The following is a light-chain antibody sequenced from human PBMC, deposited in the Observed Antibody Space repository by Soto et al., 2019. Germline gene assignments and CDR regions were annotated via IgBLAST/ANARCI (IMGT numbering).Light chain of an antibody. CDR3: QQYHRYPYS. Sequence: DIQMSQSPSTLSPSVGDRVTISCRASQSISNWLAWYQQKPGEAPELLIYRASNLQSGVPSRFSGSGSGKEFTLTISSLQTDDFATYYCQQYHRYPYSFGPGTKVDIK. V-gene: IGKV1-5*03. CDR1: QSISNW. CDR2: RAS. J-gene: IGKJ2*01.